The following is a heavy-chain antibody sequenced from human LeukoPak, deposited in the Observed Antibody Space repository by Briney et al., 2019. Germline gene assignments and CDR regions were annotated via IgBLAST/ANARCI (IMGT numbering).Heavy chain of an antibody. CDR3: ARDREWELHSPHAFDI. Sequence: ASVKVSCKASGYTFTSYGISWVRQAPGQGLEWMGWISAYNGNTNYAQKLQGRVTMTTDTSTSTAYMELRSLRSDDTAVYYCARDREWELHSPHAFDIWGQGTMVTVSS. CDR2: ISAYNGNT. CDR1: GYTFTSYG. J-gene: IGHJ3*02. D-gene: IGHD1-26*01. V-gene: IGHV1-18*01.